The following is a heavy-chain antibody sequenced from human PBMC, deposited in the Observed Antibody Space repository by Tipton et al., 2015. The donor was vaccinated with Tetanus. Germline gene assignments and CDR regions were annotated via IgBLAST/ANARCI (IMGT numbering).Heavy chain of an antibody. Sequence: SLRLSCAAPGFRFSSFTMSWVRQAPGKGLEWVSAISESAGTTTYADSVKGRFIISRDNTKNTLYLQMNSLRAEDTAVYSCARANYYDSGGYSPLDYWGQGTLVTVSS. D-gene: IGHD3-22*01. CDR2: ISESAGTT. CDR3: ARANYYDSGGYSPLDY. V-gene: IGHV3-23*01. CDR1: GFRFSSFT. J-gene: IGHJ4*02.